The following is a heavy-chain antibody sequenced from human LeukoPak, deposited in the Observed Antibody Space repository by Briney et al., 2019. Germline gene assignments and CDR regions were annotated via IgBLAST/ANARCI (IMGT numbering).Heavy chain of an antibody. CDR2: IKQDGNEK. V-gene: IGHV3-7*01. CDR1: GFTSSNYW. Sequence: GGSLRLSCAASGFTSSNYWMTWVRQAPGKGLEWVANIKQDGNEKYYVDSVKGRFTISRDNAKNSLYLQMNSLRAEDTAVYYCARDYYDILTGGYYYGMDVWGQGTTVTVSS. CDR3: ARDYYDILTGGYYYGMDV. J-gene: IGHJ6*02. D-gene: IGHD3-9*01.